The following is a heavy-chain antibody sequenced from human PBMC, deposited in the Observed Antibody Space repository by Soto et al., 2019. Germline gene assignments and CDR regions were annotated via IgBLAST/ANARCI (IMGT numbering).Heavy chain of an antibody. V-gene: IGHV3-30*18. Sequence: QVQVVESGGGVVQPWRSLRLSCAASGFTFRTYAMHWVRQAPGKGLEWVAVISHDGSNTDYGDSVKGRFTISRDNSKGTLSLQMNSLRPEDTGVYYCAKDAGSTEDTFASWGQGTLVSVSS. CDR2: ISHDGSNT. J-gene: IGHJ4*02. CDR1: GFTFRTYA. CDR3: AKDAGSTEDTFAS.